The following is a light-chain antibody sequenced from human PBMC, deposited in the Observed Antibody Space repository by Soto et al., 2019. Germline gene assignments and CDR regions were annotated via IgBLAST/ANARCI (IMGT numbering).Light chain of an antibody. CDR2: SNN. V-gene: IGLV1-44*01. Sequence: QAVVTQPPSASGTPGQRVTISCSGSSSNIGSNSVNWYQQLPGTAPKLLIHSNNQRPSGVPDRFSGSKSGTSASLAISGLQSEDEADYYCAAWDDSLNGLYVFGTGTKVTVL. CDR3: AAWDDSLNGLYV. J-gene: IGLJ1*01. CDR1: SSNIGSNS.